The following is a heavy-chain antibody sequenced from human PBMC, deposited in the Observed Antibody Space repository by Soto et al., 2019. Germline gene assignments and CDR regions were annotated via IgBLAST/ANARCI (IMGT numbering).Heavy chain of an antibody. Sequence: EVQLVESGGGLVKPGGSLRLSCAASGFTFSSYSMNWVRQAPGKGLEWVSSISSSSSYIYYADSVKGRFTISRDNAKNSLYLRMNSLRAEDTAVYYCARVGAMIVEGYFDYWGQGTLVTVSS. J-gene: IGHJ4*02. CDR3: ARVGAMIVEGYFDY. CDR2: ISSSSSYI. CDR1: GFTFSSYS. D-gene: IGHD3-22*01. V-gene: IGHV3-21*01.